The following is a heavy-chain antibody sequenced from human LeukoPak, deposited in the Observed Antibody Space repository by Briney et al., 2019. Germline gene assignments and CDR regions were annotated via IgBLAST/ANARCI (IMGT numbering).Heavy chain of an antibody. CDR1: GGSISSGGYY. Sequence: SETLSLTCTVSGGSISSGGYYWSWIRQPPGKGLEWIGYIYYSGSTYYNPSLKSRVTISVDTSKNQFSLKLSSVTAADTAVYYCARGPLNWFDPWGQGTLVTVSS. V-gene: IGHV4-31*03. CDR2: IYYSGST. J-gene: IGHJ5*02. CDR3: ARGPLNWFDP.